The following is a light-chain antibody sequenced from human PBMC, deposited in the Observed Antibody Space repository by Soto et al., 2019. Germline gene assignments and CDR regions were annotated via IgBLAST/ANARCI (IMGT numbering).Light chain of an antibody. J-gene: IGLJ1*01. CDR2: DVS. CDR1: TSDVGGYNY. V-gene: IGLV2-14*01. CDR3: SSYTSSSLDV. Sequence: QSALTQPASVSGSPGQSITISCTGTTSDVGGYNYVSWYQQHPGKAPKLMIYDVSNRPSGVSNRVSGSKSGNTASLTISGLEAEDEADYYCSSYTSSSLDVFGTGTTLTVL.